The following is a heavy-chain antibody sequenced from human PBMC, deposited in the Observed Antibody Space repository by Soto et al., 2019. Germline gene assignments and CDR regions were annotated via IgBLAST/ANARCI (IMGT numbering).Heavy chain of an antibody. CDR1: GFTFSSYW. V-gene: IGHV3-7*04. CDR2: IKQDGSEK. CDR3: ARDYYGSGSYYPPYGMDV. Sequence: EVQLVESGGGLVQPGGSLRLSCAASGFTFSSYWMSWVRQAPGKGLEWVANIKQDGSEKYYVDSVKGRFTISRDNAKNSLYLQMNSLRAEDTAVYYCARDYYGSGSYYPPYGMDVWGQGTTVTVSS. D-gene: IGHD3-10*01. J-gene: IGHJ6*02.